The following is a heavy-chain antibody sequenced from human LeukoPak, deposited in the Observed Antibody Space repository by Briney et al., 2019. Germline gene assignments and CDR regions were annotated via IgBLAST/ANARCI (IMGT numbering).Heavy chain of an antibody. J-gene: IGHJ4*02. V-gene: IGHV4-59*01. D-gene: IGHD3-3*01. CDR1: GGSISSYY. CDR3: ARAIFGVVTHDY. Sequence: PSETLSLTCTVSGGSISSYYWSWIRQPPGKGLEWIGYIYYSGSTNYNPSLKSRVTISVDTSKNQFSLKLSSVTAADTAVCYCARAIFGVVTHDYWGQGTLVTVSS. CDR2: IYYSGST.